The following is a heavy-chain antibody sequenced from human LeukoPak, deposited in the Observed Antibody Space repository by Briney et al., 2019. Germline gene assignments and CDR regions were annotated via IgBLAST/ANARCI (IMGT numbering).Heavy chain of an antibody. CDR2: IIPIFGTA. J-gene: IGHJ4*02. D-gene: IGHD6-6*01. CDR3: ARSIAAREPFDY. V-gene: IGHV1-69*01. CDR1: GGTFSSYA. Sequence: SVKVSCKASGGTFSSYAISWVRQAPGQGLEWMGGIIPIFGTANYAQKFQGRVTITADESTSTAYMELSSLRSEDTAVYYCARSIAAREPFDYWGQGTLVTVSS.